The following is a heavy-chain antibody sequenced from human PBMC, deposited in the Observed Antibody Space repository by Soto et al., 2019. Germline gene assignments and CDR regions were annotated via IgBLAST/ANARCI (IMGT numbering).Heavy chain of an antibody. Sequence: PSETLSLTCTVSGGSISSSSYYWGWIRQPPGKGLEWIGSIYYSGSTYYNPSLKSRVTISVDTSKNQFSLKLSSVTAADTAVYYCARQESSGWSRSNYYYGMDVWGQGTTVTVSS. D-gene: IGHD6-19*01. CDR3: ARQESSGWSRSNYYYGMDV. V-gene: IGHV4-39*01. CDR1: GGSISSSSYY. CDR2: IYYSGST. J-gene: IGHJ6*02.